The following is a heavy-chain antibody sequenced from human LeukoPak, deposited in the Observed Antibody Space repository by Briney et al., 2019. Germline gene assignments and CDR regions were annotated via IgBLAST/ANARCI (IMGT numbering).Heavy chain of an antibody. J-gene: IGHJ4*02. D-gene: IGHD6-6*01. V-gene: IGHV7-4-1*02. CDR3: ARTMLLAARPFDY. CDR1: GYTFTSYA. Sequence: ASVKVSCKASGYTFTSYAMNCVRQAPGQGLEWMGWINTNTGNPTYAQGFTGRFVFSLDTSVSTAYLQISSLQAEDTAVYYCARTMLLAARPFDYWGQGTLVTVSS. CDR2: INTNTGNP.